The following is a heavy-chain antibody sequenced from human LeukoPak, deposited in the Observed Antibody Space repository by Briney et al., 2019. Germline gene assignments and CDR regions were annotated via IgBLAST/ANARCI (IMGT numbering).Heavy chain of an antibody. Sequence: PGRSLRLSCAASGITFRSYGMHWVRQAPGKGLEWVAFIWYDGSNKYYADSVKGRFTISRGSSKNTLYLQMNSLRAEDTAVYYCARAAYDNSGYLTLWGQGTLVTVSS. CDR2: IWYDGSNK. D-gene: IGHD3-22*01. CDR3: ARAAYDNSGYLTL. CDR1: GITFRSYG. J-gene: IGHJ4*02. V-gene: IGHV3-33*01.